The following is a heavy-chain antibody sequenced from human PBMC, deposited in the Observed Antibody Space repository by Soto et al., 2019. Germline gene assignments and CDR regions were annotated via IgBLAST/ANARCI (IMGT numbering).Heavy chain of an antibody. CDR1: GYTFTSYG. V-gene: IGHV1-18*01. D-gene: IGHD6-19*01. J-gene: IGHJ4*02. Sequence: ASVKVSCKASGYTFTSYGISWVRQAPGQGLEWMGWISAYNGNTNYAQKLQGRVTMTTDTSTSTAYMELRSLRSDDTAVYYCARDLRLGGEQWLARGDYWGQGTLVTVSS. CDR3: ARDLRLGGEQWLARGDY. CDR2: ISAYNGNT.